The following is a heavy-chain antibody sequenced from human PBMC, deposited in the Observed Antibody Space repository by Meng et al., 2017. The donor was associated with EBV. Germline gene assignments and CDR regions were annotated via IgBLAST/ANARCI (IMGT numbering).Heavy chain of an antibody. CDR2: LIPMSGAP. D-gene: IGHD3-10*01. CDR3: ASESGRGFTPDY. Sequence: QVQLEKAGAGVKKPGSWVKVSCRTSGGTFRSDAVSWVRQAPGQGLEWMGGLIPMSGAPHYAQKFQDRVTIIADESTSTHSMELNNLRFEDTAMYYCASESGRGFTPDYWGQGTLVTVSS. J-gene: IGHJ4*02. CDR1: GGTFRSDA. V-gene: IGHV1-69*01.